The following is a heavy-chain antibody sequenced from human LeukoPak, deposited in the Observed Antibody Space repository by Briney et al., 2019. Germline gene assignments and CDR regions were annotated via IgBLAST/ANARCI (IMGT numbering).Heavy chain of an antibody. D-gene: IGHD3-10*01. CDR1: GGSIDNHN. CDR3: ARGPNYYNSYDS. CDR2: IYYTGTT. J-gene: IGHJ4*02. V-gene: IGHV4-59*11. Sequence: SETLSLTCTVSGGSIDNHNWRWIRQSPEKGLERSAYIYYTGTTYYNPSLKSRVTISVDTSNNYFSLNMRSVTAADTAVYYCARGPNYYNSYDSWGEGTLVTVSS.